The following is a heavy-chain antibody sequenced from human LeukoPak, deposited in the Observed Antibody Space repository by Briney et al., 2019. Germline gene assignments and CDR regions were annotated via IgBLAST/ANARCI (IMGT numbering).Heavy chain of an antibody. D-gene: IGHD3-22*01. Sequence: PGGSLRLSCAASGFTFSNYWMTWVRQAPGKGLEWVGNINEDGSQKYYVDSVKGRFTISRDNAKNSLYLQMSSLRAEDTAVYFCARDHQNGYFFYWGQGTVVTVSS. V-gene: IGHV3-7*01. J-gene: IGHJ4*02. CDR3: ARDHQNGYFFY. CDR2: INEDGSQK. CDR1: GFTFSNYW.